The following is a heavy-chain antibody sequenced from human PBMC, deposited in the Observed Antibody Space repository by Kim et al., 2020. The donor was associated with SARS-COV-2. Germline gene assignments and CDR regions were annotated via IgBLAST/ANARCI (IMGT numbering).Heavy chain of an antibody. CDR1: GFTFSSYS. CDR3: VRILAYGFDY. V-gene: IGHV3-48*02. J-gene: IGHJ4*02. D-gene: IGHD2-8*01. Sequence: GGSLRLSCAASGFTFSSYSMNWVRQATGKGLEWVSYISTISDNIQYSDSVKGRFTISRDNAHNSVHMQMSSLRDEDTAVYYCVRILAYGFDYWGQGTLVTVSS. CDR2: ISTISDNI.